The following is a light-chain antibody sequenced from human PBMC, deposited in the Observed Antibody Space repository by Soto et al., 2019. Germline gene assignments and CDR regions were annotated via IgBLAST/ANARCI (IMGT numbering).Light chain of an antibody. CDR3: QQYNNWPPWT. CDR2: GAS. CDR1: QSISNN. V-gene: IGKV3-15*01. Sequence: EIMMTQSPATLSLSPGERATLSCRASQSISNNLVWYQQKPGQGPRLLIYGASTRATGIPARFSGTGSGTDFTLTISSLQSEDFAVYYCQQYNNWPPWTVGQGTKVEIK. J-gene: IGKJ1*01.